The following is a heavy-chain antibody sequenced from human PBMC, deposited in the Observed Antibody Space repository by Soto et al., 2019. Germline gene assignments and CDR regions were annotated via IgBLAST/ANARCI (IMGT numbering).Heavy chain of an antibody. CDR2: ISGSASP. Sequence: QVQLLESGPGLVKPSETLSLTCTVSNGSVNGYYWSWIRQPPGKGLEWIGYISGSASPYYNPSLNSRVTMSLDTSKNQFSLNLRSVTSAYTAIYYCARDPETISTWYFDVWGQGILAIVSS. CDR1: NGSVNGYY. J-gene: IGHJ4*02. D-gene: IGHD6-13*01. CDR3: ARDPETISTWYFDV. V-gene: IGHV4-59*02.